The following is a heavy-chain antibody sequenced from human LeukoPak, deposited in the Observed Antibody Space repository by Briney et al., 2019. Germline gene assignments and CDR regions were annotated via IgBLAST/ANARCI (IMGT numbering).Heavy chain of an antibody. CDR1: GGSISSSSYY. D-gene: IGHD3-10*01. V-gene: IGHV4-39*07. Sequence: PSETLSLTCTVPGGSISSSSYYWGWTRQPPGKGLEWIGSIYYSGSTYYNPSLKSRVTISVDASKNQFSLKLTSVTAADTAVYYCARAYYYGSGSYGLDYWGQGTLVTVSS. CDR3: ARAYYYGSGSYGLDY. CDR2: IYYSGST. J-gene: IGHJ4*02.